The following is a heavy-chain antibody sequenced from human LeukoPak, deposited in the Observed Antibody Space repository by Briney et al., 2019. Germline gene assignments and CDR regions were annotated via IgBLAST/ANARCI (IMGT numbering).Heavy chain of an antibody. CDR3: AKDHGSGWYSPGD. Sequence: AVISFDGRNKYDADSVKGRFTISRDNSKNTLYLQMNSLRAEDTAVYYCAKDHGSGWYSPGDWGQGTPVTVSS. V-gene: IGHV3-30*18. J-gene: IGHJ4*02. CDR2: ISFDGRNK. D-gene: IGHD6-19*01.